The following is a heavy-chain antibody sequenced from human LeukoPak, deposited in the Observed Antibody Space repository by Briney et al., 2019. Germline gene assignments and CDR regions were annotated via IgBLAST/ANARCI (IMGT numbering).Heavy chain of an antibody. J-gene: IGHJ4*02. CDR1: GGTFSSYA. CDR3: ARLTAVLKDFDY. V-gene: IGHV1-69*06. CDR2: IIPIFGTA. Sequence: VASVKVSCKASGGTFSSYATSWVRQAAGHGREWKGGIIPIFGTANYAQKFQGRVTITADKSTSTAYMELSSLRSEDTAVYYCARLTAVLKDFDYWGQGTLVTVSS. D-gene: IGHD2-15*01.